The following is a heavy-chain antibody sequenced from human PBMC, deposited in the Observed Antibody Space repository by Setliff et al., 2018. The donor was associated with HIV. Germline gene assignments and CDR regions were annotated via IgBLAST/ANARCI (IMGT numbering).Heavy chain of an antibody. CDR2: IYHNGIT. Sequence: LSLTCGVSGYSISSGYYWGWIRQPPGKGLEWIGSIYHNGITYYNPSLKCRVTISVDTSQNQFSLKLSSVTAADTAIYYCARRIYGNNPYFDYWSQGTLVTVSS. J-gene: IGHJ4*02. CDR1: GYSISSGYY. D-gene: IGHD4-17*01. CDR3: ARRIYGNNPYFDY. V-gene: IGHV4-38-2*01.